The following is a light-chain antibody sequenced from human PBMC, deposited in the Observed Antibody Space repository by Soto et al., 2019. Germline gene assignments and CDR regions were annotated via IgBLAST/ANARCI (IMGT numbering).Light chain of an antibody. J-gene: IGKJ5*01. CDR3: QQYNNWLIT. CDR2: GAS. V-gene: IGKV3-15*01. Sequence: EIVMTQAPATLSFSLVLRAHFSFRASQSVRSNIAWYQQKPGQAPRLLIYGASTRATGIPARLSGSGSGTEFTLTISSLQSEDFAVYYCQQYNNWLITFGQGTRLEI. CDR1: QSVRSN.